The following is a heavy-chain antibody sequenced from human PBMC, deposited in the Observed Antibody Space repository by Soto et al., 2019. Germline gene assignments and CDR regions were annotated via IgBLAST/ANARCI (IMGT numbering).Heavy chain of an antibody. CDR1: GYTFTDYY. V-gene: IGHV1-2*04. Sequence: QVQLVQSGAEVKKPGASVKVSCKASGYTFTDYYMHWVRQAPGQRLEWMGWINPNSGTTNYAQKFQGWVTMTRDTSITTVYMEVSRLRSDDTAVYHCARVPRGVYYGMDVWGQGTTVTVSS. CDR2: INPNSGTT. J-gene: IGHJ6*02. D-gene: IGHD3-10*01. CDR3: ARVPRGVYYGMDV.